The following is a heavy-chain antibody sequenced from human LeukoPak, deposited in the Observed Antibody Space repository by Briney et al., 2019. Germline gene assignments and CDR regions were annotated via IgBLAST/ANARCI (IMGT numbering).Heavy chain of an antibody. J-gene: IGHJ5*02. V-gene: IGHV4-39*01. CDR1: GGSISSSRYY. CDR2: MLYSGST. CDR3: ARTTDPPIVVVPAAMGFDP. D-gene: IGHD2-2*01. Sequence: SETLSLTCTLSGGSISSSRYYCGWIRQPRGRGLGGMVSMLYSGSTSYKPYLNIRFPISVYTSKNQFSLKQSSVPAADTAVYYCARTTDPPIVVVPAAMGFDPWGQGTLVTVSS.